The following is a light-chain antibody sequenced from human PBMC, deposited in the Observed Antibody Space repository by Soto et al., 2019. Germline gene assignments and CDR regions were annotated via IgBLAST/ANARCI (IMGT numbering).Light chain of an antibody. J-gene: IGKJ5*01. V-gene: IGKV1-9*01. Sequence: DIQLTQSPSFLSASVGDRVTITCRASQGISSYLAWYQQTPGKAPKLLIYASSTLQSGVPSRFSGSGSGTEFTLTISNLQPEDFATYFCQQLNTFPITFCQGTRLEIK. CDR2: ASS. CDR1: QGISSY. CDR3: QQLNTFPIT.